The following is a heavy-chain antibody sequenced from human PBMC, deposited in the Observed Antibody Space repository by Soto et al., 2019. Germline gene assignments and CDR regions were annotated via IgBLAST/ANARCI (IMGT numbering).Heavy chain of an antibody. CDR3: ARGRRANPNEPHNWNQREHYYYYGMDV. V-gene: IGHV1-69*13. D-gene: IGHD1-20*01. CDR1: GGTFSSYA. CDR2: IIPIFGTA. J-gene: IGHJ6*02. Sequence: GASVKVSCKASGGTFSSYAISWVRQAPGQALEWMGGIIPIFGTANYAQKFQGRVTITADESTSTAYMELSSLRSEDTAVYYCARGRRANPNEPHNWNQREHYYYYGMDVWGQGTTVTVSS.